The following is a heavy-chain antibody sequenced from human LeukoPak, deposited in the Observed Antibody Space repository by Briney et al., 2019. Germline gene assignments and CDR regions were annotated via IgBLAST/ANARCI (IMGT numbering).Heavy chain of an antibody. Sequence: GGSLRLSCAASGFTFSSYSMNWVRQAPGKGLEWVSSISRSSDYTYYADSVKGRFTISRDNAKNSLYLQMNSLRAEDTAVYYCAVAGLSYWYFDLWGRGTLVTVTS. D-gene: IGHD6-19*01. V-gene: IGHV3-21*01. CDR2: ISRSSDYT. CDR1: GFTFSSYS. J-gene: IGHJ2*01. CDR3: AVAGLSYWYFDL.